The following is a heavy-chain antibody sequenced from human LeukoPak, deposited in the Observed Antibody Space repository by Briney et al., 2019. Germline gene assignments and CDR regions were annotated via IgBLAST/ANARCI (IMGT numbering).Heavy chain of an antibody. CDR3: PSLANSGRHIDQ. CDR2: INEDGSEK. CDR1: GFSLRRNW. Sequence: GGSLSLSCADSGFSLRRNWMSWVRRAPGKGLEWVANINEDGSEKYYVEPVKGRFSISRDNAKKSLYLQMDSLRAEYTAVYYCPSLANSGRHIDQGGEGTLVTVSS. D-gene: IGHD3-10*01. J-gene: IGHJ4*02. V-gene: IGHV3-7*05.